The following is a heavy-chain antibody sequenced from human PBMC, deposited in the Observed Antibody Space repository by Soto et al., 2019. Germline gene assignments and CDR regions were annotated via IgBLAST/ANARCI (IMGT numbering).Heavy chain of an antibody. CDR1: GGSISSYY. V-gene: IGHV3-33*08. CDR2: IWYDGSKT. Sequence: QVQLQESGPGLVKPSETLSLTCTVSGGSISSYYWSWIRQPPGKGLEWVAVIWYDGSKTYYVESVRGRFTISRDNSKNTLYLQMNSLRAEDTAVYCCARDLGSTNYYFDYWGLGTLVTVSS. D-gene: IGHD5-12*01. CDR3: ARDLGSTNYYFDY. J-gene: IGHJ4*02.